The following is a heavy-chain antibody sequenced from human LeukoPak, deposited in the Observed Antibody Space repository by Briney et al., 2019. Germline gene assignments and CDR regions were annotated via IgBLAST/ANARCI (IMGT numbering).Heavy chain of an antibody. CDR2: LYYTGIT. CDR1: GGPISPYY. Sequence: SETLSLTCTVSGGPISPYYWSWIRQSPGKGLEWIAHLYYTGITNHNPSLKSRVTMSVDTSKNQFSLKLSSVTAADTAVYYRARDRYSSSWYPRNWFDPWGQGTLVTVSS. D-gene: IGHD6-13*01. J-gene: IGHJ5*02. V-gene: IGHV4-59*12. CDR3: ARDRYSSSWYPRNWFDP.